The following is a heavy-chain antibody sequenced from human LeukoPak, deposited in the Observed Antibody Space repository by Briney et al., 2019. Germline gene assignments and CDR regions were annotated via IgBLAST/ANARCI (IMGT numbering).Heavy chain of an antibody. Sequence: PSGTLSLTCAVSGGSISSSNWWSWVRQSPGEGLEWIGEVHHSGSTNYNPSLKSRVTISVDKSKNQFSLKLNSVTAADTAVYYCARQAPDIAKAIDWSQGTLVTVSS. V-gene: IGHV4-4*02. CDR2: VHHSGST. CDR3: ARQAPDIAKAID. CDR1: GGSISSSNW. D-gene: IGHD5-12*01. J-gene: IGHJ4*02.